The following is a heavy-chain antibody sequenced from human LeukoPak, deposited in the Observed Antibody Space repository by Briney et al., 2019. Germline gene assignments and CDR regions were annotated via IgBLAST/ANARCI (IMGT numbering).Heavy chain of an antibody. J-gene: IGHJ4*02. CDR2: ISGSGGNT. CDR1: GFTFSSYA. D-gene: IGHD1-26*01. V-gene: IGHV3-23*01. CDR3: ARGRYSGSYLSEF. Sequence: GGSLRLSCAASGFTFSSYAMNWVRQVPGKGLEWVSSISGSGGNTYYADSVKGRFTVSRDNSNDILYLQMNSLRAEDTAVYYCARGRYSGSYLSEFWVQGTLVTVSS.